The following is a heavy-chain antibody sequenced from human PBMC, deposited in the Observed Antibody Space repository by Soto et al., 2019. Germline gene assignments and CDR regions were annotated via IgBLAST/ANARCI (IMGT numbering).Heavy chain of an antibody. CDR1: GYTFTGYG. J-gene: IGHJ6*02. D-gene: IGHD3-22*01. Sequence: QVQLVQSGAEVKKPGASVKVSCKASGYTFTGYGINWVRQAPGQGLEWLGWISPYDGYTNYAQILQGRVYMTTDTSTKTAYMELRSLRSDDTAMYYCARGGYYDSSGSRNYHYYGMNVWGQGTTVTVSS. V-gene: IGHV1-18*01. CDR2: ISPYDGYT. CDR3: ARGGYYDSSGSRNYHYYGMNV.